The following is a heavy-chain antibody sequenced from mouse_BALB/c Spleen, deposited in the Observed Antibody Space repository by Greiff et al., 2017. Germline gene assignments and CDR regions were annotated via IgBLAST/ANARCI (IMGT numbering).Heavy chain of an antibody. CDR3: ARLGIDYDVY. J-gene: IGHJ2*01. D-gene: IGHD2-4*01. CDR1: GYTFTSYW. CDR2: INPSTGYT. V-gene: IGHV1-7*01. Sequence: QVQLQQSGAELAKPGASVKMSCKASGYTFTSYWMHWVKQRPGQGLEWIGYINPSTGYTEYNQKFKDKATLTADKSSSTAYMQLSSLTSEDSAVYYCARLGIDYDVYWGQGTTLTVSS.